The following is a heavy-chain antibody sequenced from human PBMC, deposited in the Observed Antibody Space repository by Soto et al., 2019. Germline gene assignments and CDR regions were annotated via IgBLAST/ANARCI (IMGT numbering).Heavy chain of an antibody. CDR3: AREGTIEWLQSYFDY. CDR2: IIPILGIA. CDR1: GGTFSSYT. V-gene: IGHV1-69*08. D-gene: IGHD5-12*01. Sequence: QVQLVQSGAEVKKPGSSVKVSCKASGGTFSSYTISWVRQAPGQGLEWMGRIIPILGIANYAQKFQGRVTITADKSTSTAYMELSSLRSEDTAVYYCAREGTIEWLQSYFDYWGQGTLVTVSS. J-gene: IGHJ4*02.